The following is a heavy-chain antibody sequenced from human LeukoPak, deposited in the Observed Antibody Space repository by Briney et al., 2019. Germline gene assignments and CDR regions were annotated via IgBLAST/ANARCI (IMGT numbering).Heavy chain of an antibody. CDR3: ASLKNYYDSSGYLVTDAFDI. CDR2: ISTYNGNT. Sequence: GASVKVSCKGSGYTFSSYGISWVRQAPGQGLEWMGWISTYNGNTNCAQKLQGRVTMATDTSTSTAYMELRSLKSDDTAVYYCASLKNYYDSSGYLVTDAFDIWGQGTMVTVSS. J-gene: IGHJ3*02. D-gene: IGHD3-22*01. V-gene: IGHV1-18*01. CDR1: GYTFSSYG.